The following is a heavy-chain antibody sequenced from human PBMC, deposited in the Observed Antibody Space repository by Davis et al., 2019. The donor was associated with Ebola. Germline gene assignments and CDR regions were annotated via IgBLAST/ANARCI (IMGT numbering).Heavy chain of an antibody. CDR3: ARGEHESLPWYYYYGMDV. V-gene: IGHV4-59*01. Sequence: PSETLSLTCTVSGGSISSYYWSWIRQPPGKGLEWIGYIYYSGSTNYNPSLKSRVTISVDTSKNQFSLKLSSVTAADTAVYYCARGEHESLPWYYYYGMDVWGQGTTVTVSS. CDR2: IYYSGST. J-gene: IGHJ6*02. CDR1: GGSISSYY. D-gene: IGHD1/OR15-1a*01.